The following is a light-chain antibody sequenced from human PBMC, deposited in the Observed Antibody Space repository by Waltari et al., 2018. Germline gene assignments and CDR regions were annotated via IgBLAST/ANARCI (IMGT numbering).Light chain of an antibody. CDR3: QQYGSSPWT. CDR2: GAS. J-gene: IGKJ1*01. V-gene: IGKV3-20*01. Sequence: IVLTQSPGNLSLSPGERATISCRASQSVSSSYLAWYQQKPGQAPRLLIYGASSRATGIPDRFSGSGSGTDFTLTISRLEPEDFAVYYCQQYGSSPWTFGQGTKVEIK. CDR1: QSVSSSY.